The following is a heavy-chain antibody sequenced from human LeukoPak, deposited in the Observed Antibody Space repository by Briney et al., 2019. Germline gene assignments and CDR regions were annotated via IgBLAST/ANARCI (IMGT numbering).Heavy chain of an antibody. Sequence: GASVKVFCKASGYTFTSYYMHWVRQAPGQGLEWMGIINPSGGSTSYAQKFQGRVTMTRDTSTSTVYMELSSLRSEDTAVYYCARDQREGIAARPGLNAFGIWGQGTMVTVSS. CDR1: GYTFTSYY. V-gene: IGHV1-46*01. CDR2: INPSGGST. CDR3: ARDQREGIAARPGLNAFGI. J-gene: IGHJ3*02. D-gene: IGHD6-6*01.